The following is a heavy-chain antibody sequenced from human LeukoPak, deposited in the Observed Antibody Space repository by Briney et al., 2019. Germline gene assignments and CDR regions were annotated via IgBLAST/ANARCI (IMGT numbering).Heavy chain of an antibody. V-gene: IGHV3-74*01. CDR1: GNYW. Sequence: GGSLRLSCAASGNYWMHWVRQVPGKGLVWVSHINSDGSWTSYADSVKGRFTISKDNAKNTVYLQMNSLRAEDAAVYYCVSFYETYWGRGTLVTVSS. CDR2: INSDGSWT. CDR3: VSFYETY. D-gene: IGHD2/OR15-2a*01. J-gene: IGHJ4*02.